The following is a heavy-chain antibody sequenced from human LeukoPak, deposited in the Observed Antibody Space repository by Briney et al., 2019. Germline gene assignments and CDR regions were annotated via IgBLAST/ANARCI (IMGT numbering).Heavy chain of an antibody. CDR1: GGTFSSYA. Sequence: ASVKVSCKASGGTFSSYAISWVRQAPGQGLEWMGGISPIFGTANYAQKFQGRVTITADESTSTAYMELSSLRSEDTAVYYCASPAKYSNYDYYYYMDVWGKGTTVTVSS. CDR2: ISPIFGTA. D-gene: IGHD4-11*01. J-gene: IGHJ6*03. V-gene: IGHV1-69*13. CDR3: ASPAKYSNYDYYYYMDV.